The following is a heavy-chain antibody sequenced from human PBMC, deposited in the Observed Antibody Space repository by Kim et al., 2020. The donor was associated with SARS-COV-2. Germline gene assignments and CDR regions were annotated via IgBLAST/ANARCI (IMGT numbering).Heavy chain of an antibody. Sequence: KGRFTISRDNAKNSLYLQMNSLRAEDTAVYYCAGAFGELSAAYYYYGMDVWGQGTTVTVSS. CDR3: AGAFGELSAAYYYYGMDV. V-gene: IGHV3-7*04. J-gene: IGHJ6*02. D-gene: IGHD3-10*01.